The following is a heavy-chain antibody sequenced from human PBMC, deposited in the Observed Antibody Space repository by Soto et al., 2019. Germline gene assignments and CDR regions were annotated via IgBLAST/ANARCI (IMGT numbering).Heavy chain of an antibody. CDR1: GFTFGSYP. V-gene: IGHV3-64*01. CDR3: ARERGEYTSGWYDY. D-gene: IGHD6-19*01. CDR2: MTSNGNRA. J-gene: IGHJ4*02. Sequence: EVQLVESGGGLVQPGGSLRLSCAASGFTFGSYPMHWVRQAPGKGLEYVSSMTSNGNRADYANSVKGRFTVSRDESKNTLYLQMDSLRTEDMAVYYCARERGEYTSGWYDYWGQGTLVTVSS.